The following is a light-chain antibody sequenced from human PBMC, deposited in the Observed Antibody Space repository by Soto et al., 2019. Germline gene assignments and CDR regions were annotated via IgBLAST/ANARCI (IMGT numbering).Light chain of an antibody. J-gene: IGLJ2*01. Sequence: QSALTQPASVSGSPGQSITISCTATGSDVGGYNYVSWYQQHPGKVPKLMIYEVSNRPSGVSNRFSGSKSGNTASLTISGLQAEDEADYYCCSYAGRSTWDVVFGGGTKLTVL. CDR3: CSYAGRSTWDVV. V-gene: IGLV2-14*01. CDR1: GSDVGGYNY. CDR2: EVS.